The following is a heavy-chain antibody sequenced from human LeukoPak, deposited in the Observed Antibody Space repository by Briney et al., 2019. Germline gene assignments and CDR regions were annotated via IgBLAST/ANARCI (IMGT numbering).Heavy chain of an antibody. Sequence: KPGGSLRLSCAASGFPFSSHSMNWLRQAPGKGLEWVSSISSSSSYIYYADSLKGRFTISRDSAKNSLYLQMNSLRADDTAVYYCARRRWNDYWGQGTLVTVSS. V-gene: IGHV3-21*01. CDR3: ARRRWNDY. D-gene: IGHD4-23*01. CDR1: GFPFSSHS. J-gene: IGHJ4*02. CDR2: ISSSSSYI.